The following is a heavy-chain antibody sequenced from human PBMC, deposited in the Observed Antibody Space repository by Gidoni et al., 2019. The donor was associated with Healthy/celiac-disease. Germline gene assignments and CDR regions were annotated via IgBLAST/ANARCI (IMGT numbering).Heavy chain of an antibody. CDR3: AREGAGDCLWDRCAFDI. D-gene: IGHD2-21*02. J-gene: IGHJ3*02. Sequence: EVQLVESGGGLVKPGGSLRLSCAASGFTVSSNYMSWVRQAPVKGLEWVSVIYSGGSTYYADSVKGRFTISRDKSKNTLYLQMNSLRAEDTAVYYCAREGAGDCLWDRCAFDIWGQGTMVTVSS. V-gene: IGHV3-66*01. CDR1: GFTVSSNY. CDR2: IYSGGST.